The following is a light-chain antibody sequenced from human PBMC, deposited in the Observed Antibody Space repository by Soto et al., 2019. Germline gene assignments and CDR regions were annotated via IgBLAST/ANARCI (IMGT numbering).Light chain of an antibody. J-gene: IGLJ1*01. CDR2: EGS. CDR1: SSDVGTYNL. CDR3: CSYAGSSNV. V-gene: IGLV2-23*03. Sequence: QSALTQPASVSGSPGQSITISCTETSSDVGTYNLVSWCKQHPGKAPKLMIYEGSRRPSGVSNRFSGSKSGNTASLTISGLQAEDEADYYCCSYAGSSNVFGTGTKLTVL.